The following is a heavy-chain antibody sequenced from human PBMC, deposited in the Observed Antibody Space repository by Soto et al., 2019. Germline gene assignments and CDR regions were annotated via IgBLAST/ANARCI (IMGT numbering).Heavy chain of an antibody. CDR1: GFTFSSYE. D-gene: IGHD5-12*01. CDR3: ARGGYNSLYDYALDV. V-gene: IGHV3-48*03. CDR2: ISSSGSTI. J-gene: IGHJ6*02. Sequence: PGGSLRLSCAASGFTFSSYEMNWVRQAPGKGLEWVSYISSSGSTIYYADSVKGRFTISRDNAKNSLYLEMNSLRAEDTAMYFCARGGYNSLYDYALDVWGQGTTVTVSS.